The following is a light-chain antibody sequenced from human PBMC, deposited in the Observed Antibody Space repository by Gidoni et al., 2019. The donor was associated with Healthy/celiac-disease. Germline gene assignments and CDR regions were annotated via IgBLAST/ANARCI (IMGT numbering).Light chain of an antibody. CDR1: QSVSSSY. Sequence: EIVLTKSPGTLSLSPGERVTLSGRASQSVSSSYLAWYQQKPGQAPRLLIYGASSRATGIPDRFSGGGSGTDFTLTISRLEPEDFAVYYCQQYGSSPLVTFGQGTRLEIK. CDR3: QQYGSSPLVT. V-gene: IGKV3-20*01. CDR2: GAS. J-gene: IGKJ5*01.